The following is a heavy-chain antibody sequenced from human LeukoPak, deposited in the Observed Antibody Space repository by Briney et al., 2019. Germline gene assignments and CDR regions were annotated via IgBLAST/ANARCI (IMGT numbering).Heavy chain of an antibody. CDR1: GFTFSSYG. CDR3: VKDHCSGRACYPGNH. J-gene: IGHJ1*01. CDR2: ISDNGVTI. D-gene: IGHD2-15*01. Sequence: PGGSLRLSCAASGFTFSSYGMHWVRQAPGKGLEWVSVISDNGVTIGYADSVKGRFTISRDNAKNSLYLQMDSLRVEDTALYYCVKDHCSGRACYPGNHWGQGTLVTVSS. V-gene: IGHV3-9*01.